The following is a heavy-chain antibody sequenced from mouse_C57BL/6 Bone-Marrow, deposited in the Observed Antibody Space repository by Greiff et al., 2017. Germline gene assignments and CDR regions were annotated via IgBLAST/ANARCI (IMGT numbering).Heavy chain of an antibody. CDR3: TTWGWLLEAY. CDR1: GFNIKDDY. Sequence: EVKLQESGAELVRPGASVKLSCTASGFNIKDDYMHWVKQRPEQGLEWIGWIDPETGDTEYASKFQGKATITADTSSNTAYLQLSSLTSEDTAVYYCTTWGWLLEAYWGQGTLVTVSA. V-gene: IGHV14-4*01. CDR2: IDPETGDT. D-gene: IGHD2-3*01. J-gene: IGHJ3*01.